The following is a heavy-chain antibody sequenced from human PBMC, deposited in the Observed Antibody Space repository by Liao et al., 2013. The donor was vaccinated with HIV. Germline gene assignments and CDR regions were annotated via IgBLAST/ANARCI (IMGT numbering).Heavy chain of an antibody. D-gene: IGHD5-12*01. V-gene: IGHV4-30-4*01. CDR1: GGSIGGGDYY. Sequence: QVHLQESGPGLLKPSQTLSLNCSVSGGSIGGGDYYWTWIRQSPGKGLEFIGYIFYSGRTYYIPSLKGRLTISVDMSKNQFSLDLTSVTAADTAVYYCARIVATIHHYYYMDVWGERDHGHRLL. CDR2: IFYSGRT. J-gene: IGHJ6*03. CDR3: ARIVATIHHYYYMDV.